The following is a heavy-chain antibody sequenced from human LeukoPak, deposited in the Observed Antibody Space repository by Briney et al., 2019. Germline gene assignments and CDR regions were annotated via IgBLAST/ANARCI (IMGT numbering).Heavy chain of an antibody. CDR1: GGSISSGGYY. CDR2: IYYSGST. D-gene: IGHD2-2*01. J-gene: IGHJ5*02. CDR3: ARKIVVVPAAMRFDP. V-gene: IGHV4-31*03. Sequence: SQTLSLTCTVSGGSISSGGYYWSWIRQHPGKRLEWIGYIYYSGSTYYNPSLKSRVTISVDTSKNQFSLKLSSVTAADTAVYYCARKIVVVPAAMRFDPWGQGTLVTVSS.